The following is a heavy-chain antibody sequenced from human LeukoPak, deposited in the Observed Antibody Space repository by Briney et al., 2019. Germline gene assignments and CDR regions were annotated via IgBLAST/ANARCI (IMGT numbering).Heavy chain of an antibody. CDR3: AKYRSPGSRTFDY. CDR1: GFTVSSNY. CDR2: IYSGDST. D-gene: IGHD2/OR15-2a*01. Sequence: PGGSLRLSCAASGFTVSSNYMSWVRQAPGKGLEWVSVIYSGDSTYYADSVKGRFTISRDNSKNTLYLQMGSLRAEDTALYFCAKYRSPGSRTFDYWGRGTLVTVSS. J-gene: IGHJ4*02. V-gene: IGHV3-53*01.